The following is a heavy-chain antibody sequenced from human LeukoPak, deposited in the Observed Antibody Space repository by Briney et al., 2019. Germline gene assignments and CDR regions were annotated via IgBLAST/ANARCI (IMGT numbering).Heavy chain of an antibody. CDR1: GGSFSGYY. CDR2: INHSGST. J-gene: IGHJ3*02. CDR3: ASVGYYDSSGYYEDAFDI. D-gene: IGHD3-22*01. V-gene: IGHV4-34*01. Sequence: SETLSLTCAVCGGSFSGYYWSWVRQPPGKGLEWIGEINHSGSTNYNPSLTSRVTISVDTSKNQFSLKLSSVTAADTAVYYCASVGYYDSSGYYEDAFDIWGQGTMVTVSS.